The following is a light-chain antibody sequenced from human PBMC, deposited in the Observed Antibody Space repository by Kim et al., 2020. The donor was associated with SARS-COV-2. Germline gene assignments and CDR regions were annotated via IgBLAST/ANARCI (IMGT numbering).Light chain of an antibody. Sequence: ASVGDRVTITCRTSQAIGIGLAWYRQKPGSAPSLLIYDVSSLESGVPTRFSGSTSGSDFTLSITSLQPEDSATYYCQQYNKYPITFGQGTRLEIK. CDR2: DVS. V-gene: IGKV1D-13*01. CDR3: QQYNKYPIT. CDR1: QAIGIG. J-gene: IGKJ5*01.